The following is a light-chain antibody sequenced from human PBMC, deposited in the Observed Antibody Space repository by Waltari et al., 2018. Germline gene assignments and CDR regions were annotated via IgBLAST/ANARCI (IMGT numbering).Light chain of an antibody. V-gene: IGKV1-5*03. CDR1: QRVSSW. CDR3: QQDIYNSRT. CDR2: SAS. J-gene: IGKJ1*01. Sequence: DVQMTQSPSTLSASVGDRVTITCRPSQRVSSWLAWYQPTPGNAPTLLIYSASRLERGVPSRFSGSGSGTEFTLTFSSLQPDDFAIYYCQQDIYNSRTFGQGTKVDIK.